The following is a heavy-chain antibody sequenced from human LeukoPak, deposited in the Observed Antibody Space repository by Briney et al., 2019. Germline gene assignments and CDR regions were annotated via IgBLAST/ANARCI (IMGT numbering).Heavy chain of an antibody. CDR3: ARAPAMVPSDFDY. CDR1: GFTDSSNY. D-gene: IGHD5-18*01. Sequence: GGSLRLSCAASGFTDSSNYMSWVRQAPGKGLEWVSVIYSGGSTYYADSVKGRFTISRDNSKNTLYLQMNSLRAEDTAVYYCARAPAMVPSDFDYWGQGTLVTVSS. CDR2: IYSGGST. J-gene: IGHJ4*02. V-gene: IGHV3-53*01.